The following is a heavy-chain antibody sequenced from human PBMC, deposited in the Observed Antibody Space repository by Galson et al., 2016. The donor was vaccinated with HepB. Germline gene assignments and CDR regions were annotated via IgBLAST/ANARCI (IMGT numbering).Heavy chain of an antibody. CDR3: VRPHHKCTSSGCYPHYYFDF. J-gene: IGHJ4*02. V-gene: IGHV5-51*01. D-gene: IGHD2-2*01. Sequence: QSGAEVKKPGESLKISCKGSGYSFPTHWIGWVRQMPGRRLEWMGIVYPGDSDTRYSPSFQGQVTISADRSIATAYLQWSSLKASDTAMYYCVRPHHKCTSSGCYPHYYFDFWGQGTVVTVSS. CDR2: VYPGDSDT. CDR1: GYSFPTHW.